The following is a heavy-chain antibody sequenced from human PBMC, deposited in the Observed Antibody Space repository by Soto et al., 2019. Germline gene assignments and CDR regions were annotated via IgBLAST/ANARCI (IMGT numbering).Heavy chain of an antibody. CDR2: INPNGGST. V-gene: IGHV1-46*01. CDR3: ARDLAAADY. J-gene: IGHJ4*02. Sequence: QVHLVQSGAEVKKPGASVKVSCKASGYIFINYYIHWVRQAPGQGLEWIGIINPNGGSTNYAQKFRGRVTIAKEPATRHGCMELSSLRSDDTAVYYCARDLAAADYWGQGTLVTVSS. D-gene: IGHD6-13*01. CDR1: GYIFINYY.